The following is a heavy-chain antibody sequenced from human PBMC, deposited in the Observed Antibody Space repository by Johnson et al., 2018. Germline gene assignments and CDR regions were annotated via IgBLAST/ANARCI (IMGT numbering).Heavy chain of an antibody. CDR3: ARGLGDCSADSCFGAFDL. CDR1: GFTFSDYY. J-gene: IGHJ3*01. Sequence: QVQLVESGGGLVKPGGSLRVACAASGFTFSDYYMSWIRQAPGKGREWLSYISSSGSAIYYEDSVKGRFTVSRDNAKTSLYLQMNSLRAEDTAVYYCARGLGDCSADSCFGAFDLWGQGTMVTVSS. D-gene: IGHD2-15*01. CDR2: ISSSGSAI. V-gene: IGHV3-11*04.